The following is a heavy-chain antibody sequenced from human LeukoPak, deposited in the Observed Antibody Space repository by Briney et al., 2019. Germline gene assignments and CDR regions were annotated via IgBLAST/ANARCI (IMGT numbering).Heavy chain of an antibody. Sequence: GGSLRLSCAASGFTVSSNYMSWVRQAPGKGLEYMANIRQDGNQKYYMDSVKGRFTISRDNAKNSLYLEMNSLRAEDTAVYYCATNSGKRFDYWGQGTMVTVSS. CDR2: IRQDGNQK. CDR1: GFTVSSNY. D-gene: IGHD1-1*01. CDR3: ATNSGKRFDY. V-gene: IGHV3-7*01. J-gene: IGHJ4*02.